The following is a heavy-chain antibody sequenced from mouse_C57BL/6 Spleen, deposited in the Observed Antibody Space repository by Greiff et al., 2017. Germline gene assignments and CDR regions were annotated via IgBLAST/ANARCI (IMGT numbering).Heavy chain of an antibody. CDR3: ASYGDSSAPYCFDY. V-gene: IGHV1-54*01. CDR2: INPGSGGT. J-gene: IGHJ2*01. Sequence: VQVVESGAELVRPGTSVKVSCKASGYAFTNYLIEWVKQRPGQGLEWIGVINPGSGGTNYNEKFKGKATLTADKSSSTAYMQLSSLTSEDSAVXFCASYGDSSAPYCFDYWGQGTTLTVSS. D-gene: IGHD3-2*02. CDR1: GYAFTNYL.